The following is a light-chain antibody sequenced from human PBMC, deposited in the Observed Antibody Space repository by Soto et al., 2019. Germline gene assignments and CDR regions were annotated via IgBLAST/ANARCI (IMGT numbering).Light chain of an antibody. CDR2: EGT. J-gene: IGLJ1*01. Sequence: QSALTQPASVSGSPGQSITISCTGTSSDVGSYNLVSWYQQHPGKAPKLMIYEGTKRPSGLSNRFSGSKSGNTASLRISGLQAEDEADYYCSSFTSRFTFVFGTGTKVTVL. CDR1: SSDVGSYNL. CDR3: SSFTSRFTFV. V-gene: IGLV2-14*02.